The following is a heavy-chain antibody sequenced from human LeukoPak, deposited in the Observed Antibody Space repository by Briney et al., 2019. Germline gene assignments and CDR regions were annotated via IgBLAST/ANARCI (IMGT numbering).Heavy chain of an antibody. D-gene: IGHD3-10*01. Sequence: PSETLSLTCTVSGGSISSYYWSWIRQPPGKGLEWIGYIYYSGSTNYNPSLKSRVTISVDTSKNQFSLKLSSVTAADTAVYYCASTITMVRGPPYYYYMDVWGKGTTVTISS. CDR1: GGSISSYY. CDR2: IYYSGST. CDR3: ASTITMVRGPPYYYYMDV. V-gene: IGHV4-59*01. J-gene: IGHJ6*03.